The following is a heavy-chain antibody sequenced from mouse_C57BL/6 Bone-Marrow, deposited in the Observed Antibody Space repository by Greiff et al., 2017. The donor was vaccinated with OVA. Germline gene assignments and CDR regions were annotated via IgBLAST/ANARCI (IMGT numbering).Heavy chain of an antibody. D-gene: IGHD1-1*01. CDR2: ILPGSGSP. J-gene: IGHJ1*03. CDR3: ARDYYGSSWYFDG. CDR1: GYTFTGYW. Sequence: QVQLQQSGAELMKPGASVKLSCKATGYTFTGYWIEWVKQRPGHGLEWIGEILPGSGSPHYNEKFKGKAPFTADTSSHTASMQLSSLTTEDSAIYDCARDYYGSSWYFDGWGTGTTVTVSS. V-gene: IGHV1-9*01.